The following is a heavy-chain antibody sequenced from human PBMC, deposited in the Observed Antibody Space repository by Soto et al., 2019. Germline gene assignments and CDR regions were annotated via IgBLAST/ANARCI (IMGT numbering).Heavy chain of an antibody. CDR1: GGSFSGYY. D-gene: IGHD6-19*01. CDR3: ARGVGSGWYLGDY. V-gene: IGHV4-34*01. Sequence: QVQLQQWGAGLLKPSETLSLTCAVYGGSFSGYYWSWIRQPPGKGLEWIGEINHSGSTNYNPSLKSRVTISVDTSKNQFSLKLSSVTAADTAVYYCARGVGSGWYLGDYWGQGTLVTVSS. CDR2: INHSGST. J-gene: IGHJ4*02.